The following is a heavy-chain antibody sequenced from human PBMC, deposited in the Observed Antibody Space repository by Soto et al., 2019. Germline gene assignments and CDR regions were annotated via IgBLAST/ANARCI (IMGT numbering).Heavy chain of an antibody. CDR3: ATDSSGWVAGWV. Sequence: GGSLRLSCAASGFTFSSYAMSWVRQAPGKGLEWVSAISGSGGSTYYADSVKGRFTISRDNSKNTLYLQMNSLRAEDTAVFYCATDSSGWVAGWVWGQGTLVTVSS. D-gene: IGHD6-19*01. CDR1: GFTFSSYA. J-gene: IGHJ4*02. V-gene: IGHV3-23*01. CDR2: ISGSGGST.